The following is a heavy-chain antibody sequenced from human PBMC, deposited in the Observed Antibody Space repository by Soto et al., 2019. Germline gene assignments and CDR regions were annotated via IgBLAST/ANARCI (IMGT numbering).Heavy chain of an antibody. D-gene: IGHD4-4*01. J-gene: IGHJ5*02. CDR2: INPNSGGT. CDR3: VRRSNYGSDWFDP. CDR1: GYTFTAYY. Sequence: QVQLVQSGAEVKKPGASVKVSCKASGYTFTAYYMHWVRQAPGHGLEWMGWINPNSGGTNFAQRFQGRVTMTRDMSISTAYMELRRLRSDDTAVYYCVRRSNYGSDWFDPWGQGTLVTVSS. V-gene: IGHV1-2*02.